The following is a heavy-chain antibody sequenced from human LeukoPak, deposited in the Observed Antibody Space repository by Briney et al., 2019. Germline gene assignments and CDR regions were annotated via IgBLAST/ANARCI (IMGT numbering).Heavy chain of an antibody. Sequence: SETLSLTCTVSGGSISSGSYYWSWIRQPAGKGLEWIGRIYTSGSTNYNPSLKSRVTISVDTSKNQFSLKLSSVTAADTAVYYCAREDWGYGHHYYYMDVWGKGTTVTVSS. V-gene: IGHV4-61*02. CDR1: GGSISSGSYY. J-gene: IGHJ6*03. D-gene: IGHD3/OR15-3a*01. CDR2: IYTSGST. CDR3: AREDWGYGHHYYYMDV.